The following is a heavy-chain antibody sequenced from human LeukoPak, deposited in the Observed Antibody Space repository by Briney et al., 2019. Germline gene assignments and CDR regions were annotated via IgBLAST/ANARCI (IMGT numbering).Heavy chain of an antibody. V-gene: IGHV3-48*01. Sequence: GGSLRLSCAASGFTFSTYSMNWVRQAPGKGLEWISYISSSSTTIYYADSVKGRFTISRDNAKNSLYLQMNSLRAEDTAVYYCPLELGEGFDYWGQGTLVIVSS. J-gene: IGHJ4*02. CDR2: ISSSSTTI. CDR1: GFTFSTYS. CDR3: PLELGEGFDY. D-gene: IGHD1-7*01.